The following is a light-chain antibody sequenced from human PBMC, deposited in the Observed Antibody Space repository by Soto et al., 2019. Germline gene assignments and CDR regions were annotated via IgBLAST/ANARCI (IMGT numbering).Light chain of an antibody. CDR2: SNN. CDR1: ISDVGSYKY. V-gene: IGLV1-47*02. Sequence: QSALTQPPSASGSPGQSVSISCIGTISDVGSYKYVSWFQQHPGKAPKLLIYSNNQRPSGVPDRFSGSKSGTSASLAISGLRSEDEADYYCAAWDDSLSGPVFGGGTKVTVL. J-gene: IGLJ3*02. CDR3: AAWDDSLSGPV.